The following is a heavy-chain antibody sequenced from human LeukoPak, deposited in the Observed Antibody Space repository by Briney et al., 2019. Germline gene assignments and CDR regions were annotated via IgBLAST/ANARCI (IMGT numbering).Heavy chain of an antibody. Sequence: GGSLRLSCAASGFTFSSYAMSWVRQAPGQGLEWVSAISGCGGSTYYADTVKGRFTISRDNSKNTAYLQMNSLRAEDTAVYYCAKDLPAHYCSSTSCYASGYWGQGTLVTVSS. CDR1: GFTFSSYA. V-gene: IGHV3-23*01. D-gene: IGHD2-2*01. CDR2: ISGCGGST. J-gene: IGHJ4*02. CDR3: AKDLPAHYCSSTSCYASGY.